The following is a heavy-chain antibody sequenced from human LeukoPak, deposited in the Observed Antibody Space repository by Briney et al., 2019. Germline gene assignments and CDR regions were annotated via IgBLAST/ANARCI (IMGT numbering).Heavy chain of an antibody. V-gene: IGHV3-21*04. Sequence: GGSLRLSCAASGFTFSAYSMNWVRRASGKGLEWVSVIRSSSSHMYYADSVKGRFTISRDNAKNSLYLQMNSLRAEDTAVYYCAIDYDSSGSYFDYWGQGTLVTVSS. CDR1: GFTFSAYS. CDR2: IRSSSSHM. J-gene: IGHJ4*02. D-gene: IGHD3-22*01. CDR3: AIDYDSSGSYFDY.